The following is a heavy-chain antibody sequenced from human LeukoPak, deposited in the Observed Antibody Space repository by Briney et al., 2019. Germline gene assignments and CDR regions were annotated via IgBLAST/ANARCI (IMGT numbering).Heavy chain of an antibody. CDR1: GFTFSSYG. J-gene: IGHJ6*02. CDR3: ARASYYYGMDV. V-gene: IGHV3-33*01. CDR2: IWYDGSNK. Sequence: GGSLRLSCAASGFTFSSYGMHWVRQAPGKGLEWVAVIWYDGSNKYCADSVKGRFTISRDNSKNTLYLQMNSLRAEDTAVYYCARASYYYGMDVWGQGTTVTVSS.